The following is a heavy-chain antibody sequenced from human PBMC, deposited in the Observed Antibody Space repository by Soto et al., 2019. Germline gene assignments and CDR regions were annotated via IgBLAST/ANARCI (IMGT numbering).Heavy chain of an antibody. CDR3: ARHIYERGTAWYYYMDV. CDR2: IYYSGST. V-gene: IGHV4-39*01. D-gene: IGHD2-21*02. CDR1: GGSISSRSYY. J-gene: IGHJ6*03. Sequence: SETLSLTCTVSGGSISSRSYYWGGIRQPPGKGLEWIGSIYYSGSTYYNPSLKSRVTISVDTSKNQFSLKLSSVTAADTAVYYCARHIYERGTAWYYYMDVCGKGTTVTVSS.